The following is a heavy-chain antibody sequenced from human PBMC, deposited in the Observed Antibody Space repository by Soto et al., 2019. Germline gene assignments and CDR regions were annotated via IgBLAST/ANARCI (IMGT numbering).Heavy chain of an antibody. D-gene: IGHD3-10*01. Sequence: NPSETLSLTCTVSGGSISSYYWSWIRQPPGKGLEWIGYIYYSGSTNYNPSLKSRVTISVDTSKNQFSLKLSSVTAADTAVYYCARSTTPMVRGVTLGLWGQGTLVTVSS. CDR2: IYYSGST. J-gene: IGHJ5*02. V-gene: IGHV4-59*01. CDR3: ARSTTPMVRGVTLGL. CDR1: GGSISSYY.